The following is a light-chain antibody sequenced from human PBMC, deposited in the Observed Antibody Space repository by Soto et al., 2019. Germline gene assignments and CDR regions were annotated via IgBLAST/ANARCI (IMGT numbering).Light chain of an antibody. CDR1: NSDVAGYNY. CDR2: EVT. V-gene: IGLV2-14*01. J-gene: IGLJ1*01. Sequence: QSALTQPASVSGSPGQSITISCTGTNSDVAGYNYVSWYQQHPGKAPKLIIYEVTHRPSGISNRFSGSKSGNTASLTISGLQIEDEADYYCSSYAVSGTVFGPGTKATVL. CDR3: SSYAVSGTV.